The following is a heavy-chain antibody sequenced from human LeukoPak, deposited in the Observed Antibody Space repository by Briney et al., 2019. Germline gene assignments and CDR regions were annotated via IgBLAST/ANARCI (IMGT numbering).Heavy chain of an antibody. Sequence: GGSLRLSCAASGFTFNKYAMSWVRQAPGQGLEWVSAISGSGGSTYYADSVKGRFTISRDDSKSTLYLQMSSLRVDSTAIYYCAKSGDGAAFFRHWGQGTLVTVSS. V-gene: IGHV3-23*01. CDR2: ISGSGGST. D-gene: IGHD4/OR15-4a*01. CDR3: AKSGDGAAFFRH. J-gene: IGHJ1*01. CDR1: GFTFNKYA.